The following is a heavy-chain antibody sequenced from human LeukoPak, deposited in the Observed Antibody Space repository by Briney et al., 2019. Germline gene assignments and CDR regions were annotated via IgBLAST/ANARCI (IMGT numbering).Heavy chain of an antibody. J-gene: IGHJ4*02. V-gene: IGHV4-59*01. D-gene: IGHD3-10*01. CDR2: IYYSGST. CDR1: GDSISSYY. Sequence: PSETLSLTCTVSGDSISSYYWSWIRQPPGKGLEWIGYIYYSGSTNYNPSLKSRVTISVDTSKNQFSLKLSSVTAADTAMYYCARQGGGYYTYFDYWGQGTLVTVSS. CDR3: ARQGGGYYTYFDY.